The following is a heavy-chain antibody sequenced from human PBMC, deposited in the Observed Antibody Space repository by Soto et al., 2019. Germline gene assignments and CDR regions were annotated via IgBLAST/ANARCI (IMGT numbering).Heavy chain of an antibody. CDR1: GFTFSSYG. CDR3: ARDIMGYPGCGGDWGYAFDI. Sequence: GGSLRLSCAASGFTFSSYGMHWVRQAPGKGLEWVAVISYDGSNKYYADSVKGRFTISRDNSKNTLYLQMNSLRAEDTAVYYCARDIMGYPGCGGDWGYAFDIWGQGTMVTVSS. V-gene: IGHV3-30*03. CDR2: ISYDGSNK. D-gene: IGHD2-21*02. J-gene: IGHJ3*02.